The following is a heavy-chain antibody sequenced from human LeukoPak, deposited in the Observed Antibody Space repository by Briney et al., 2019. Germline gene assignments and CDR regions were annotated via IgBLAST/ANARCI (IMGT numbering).Heavy chain of an antibody. CDR3: ARGFYYYDSSGSTDY. V-gene: IGHV3-7*05. CDR1: GFSFSSHW. Sequence: GGSLRLSCAASGFSFSSHWMDWVRQAPGKGLEWVANINQDGSERYFGDAVKGRFTISRDNSKNSLYLQMNSLRTEDTALYYCARGFYYYDSSGSTDYWGQGTLVTVSS. J-gene: IGHJ4*02. D-gene: IGHD3-22*01. CDR2: INQDGSER.